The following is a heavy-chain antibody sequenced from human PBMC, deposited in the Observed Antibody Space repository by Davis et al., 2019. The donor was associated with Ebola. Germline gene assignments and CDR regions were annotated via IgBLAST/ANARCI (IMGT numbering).Heavy chain of an antibody. CDR3: ARGSNCGGDCAPGFYLYYYAMDV. CDR2: INPSGGGT. CDR1: GYPFTSYY. Sequence: ASVKVSCKASGYPFTSYYMYWVRQAPGQGLEWMGMINPSGGGTSYAQRFQGRVTMTRDTSTSTFYMEMSGLRSEDTAVYYCARGSNCGGDCAPGFYLYYYAMDVWGQGTTVTVSS. J-gene: IGHJ6*02. V-gene: IGHV1-46*01. D-gene: IGHD2-21*02.